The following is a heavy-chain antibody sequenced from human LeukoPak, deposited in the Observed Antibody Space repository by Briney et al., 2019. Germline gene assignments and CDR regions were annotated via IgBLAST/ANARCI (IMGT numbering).Heavy chain of an antibody. CDR2: INHSGST. Sequence: PSETLSLTCAVYGGSFSGYYWSWIRQPPGRGLEWIGEINHSGSTNYNPSLKSRVTISVDTSKNQFSLKLSSVTAADTAVYYCARGRQNVLRYFVWLSAGPNFDYWGQGTLVTVSS. CDR1: GGSFSGYY. CDR3: ARGRQNVLRYFVWLSAGPNFDY. D-gene: IGHD3-9*01. J-gene: IGHJ4*02. V-gene: IGHV4-34*01.